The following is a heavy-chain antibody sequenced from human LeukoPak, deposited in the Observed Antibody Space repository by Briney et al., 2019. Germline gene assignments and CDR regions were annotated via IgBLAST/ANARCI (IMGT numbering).Heavy chain of an antibody. V-gene: IGHV1-3*01. CDR2: INVGNGNT. D-gene: IGHD3-10*01. Sequence: EASVKVSCKTSGYTFTTYSIDWVRQAPGQGLEWVAWINVGNGNTKYSQNVQGRLTITTDTSASTAYMELSSLRSEDTALYFCARDLIVYGSGSYFDYWGQGTLVTVSS. CDR1: GYTFTTYS. CDR3: ARDLIVYGSGSYFDY. J-gene: IGHJ4*02.